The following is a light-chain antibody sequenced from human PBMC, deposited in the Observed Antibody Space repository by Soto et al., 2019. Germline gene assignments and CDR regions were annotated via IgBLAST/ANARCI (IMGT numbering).Light chain of an antibody. CDR3: SSYAGSNNWV. CDR2: EVS. Sequence: QSVLTQPPSASGSPGQSVTNSCTGTSSDVGGYNYVTWYQQHPGKAPKVMIYEVSKRPSGVPDRFSGSKSGNTASLTVSGLQAEDEADYYCSSYAGSNNWVFGGGTKLTVL. J-gene: IGLJ2*01. V-gene: IGLV2-8*01. CDR1: SSDVGGYNY.